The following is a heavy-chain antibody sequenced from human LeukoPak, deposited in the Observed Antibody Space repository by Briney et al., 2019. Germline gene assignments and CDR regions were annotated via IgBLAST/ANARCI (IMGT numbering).Heavy chain of an antibody. CDR1: GFTFSSYG. CDR3: ARGSGSGSYYPRFDY. V-gene: IGHV3-30*03. CDR2: ISYDGSNK. Sequence: GGSLTLSCAATGFTFSSYGMHWVRQAPGKGLEWGAVISYDGSNKYYADSVKGRFTISRDNAKNSLYVQMNSLRAEDTAVYYCARGSGSGSYYPRFDYWGQGTLVTVSS. J-gene: IGHJ4*02. D-gene: IGHD3-10*01.